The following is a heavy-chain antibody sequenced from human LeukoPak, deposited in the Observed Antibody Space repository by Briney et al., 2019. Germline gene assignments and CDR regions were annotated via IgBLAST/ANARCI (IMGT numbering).Heavy chain of an antibody. CDR3: ARDPGSSSFDL. CDR1: GFSFSTYW. D-gene: IGHD6-13*01. CDR2: INQDASVR. V-gene: IGHV3-7*01. Sequence: GGSLRLSCAASGFSFSTYWMSWVRQTPEKGLEFVANINQDASVRNYMDSLKGRCTISRDNAKKSVYLEINSLRAGDTAVYYCARDPGSSSFDLWGQGALVTVSS. J-gene: IGHJ4*02.